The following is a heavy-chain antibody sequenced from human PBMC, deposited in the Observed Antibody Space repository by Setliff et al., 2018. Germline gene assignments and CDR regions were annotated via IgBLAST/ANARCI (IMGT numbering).Heavy chain of an antibody. Sequence: SETLSLTCAVYDGSFSDYYWTWIRQPLGKGLEWIGEINHYGSTNYKSSLRSRVTISLDTSENQFSLKLSSVTAADTAVYYCARRWNFGPYGSGIHDGFDMWGQGTMVTVSS. D-gene: IGHD3-10*01. CDR2: INHYGST. CDR1: DGSFSDYY. J-gene: IGHJ3*02. CDR3: ARRWNFGPYGSGIHDGFDM. V-gene: IGHV4-34*01.